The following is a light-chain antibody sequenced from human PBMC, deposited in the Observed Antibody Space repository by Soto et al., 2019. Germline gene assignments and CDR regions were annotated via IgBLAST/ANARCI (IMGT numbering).Light chain of an antibody. CDR1: TSNVGAGYD. J-gene: IGLJ2*01. V-gene: IGLV1-40*01. CDR3: QSYDSNLKVI. CDR2: GND. Sequence: QSVLTQPPSVSVAPGQRVTISCTRSTSNVGAGYDAHWYQLLPGTAPKLLIYGNDNRPSGVPDRFSGSKSGTSASLAITGLQAGDEADYYCQSYDSNLKVIFGGGTKLTVL.